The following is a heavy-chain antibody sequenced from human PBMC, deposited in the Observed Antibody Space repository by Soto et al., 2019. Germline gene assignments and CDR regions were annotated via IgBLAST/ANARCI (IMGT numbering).Heavy chain of an antibody. J-gene: IGHJ5*02. D-gene: IGHD3-16*01. CDR2: ISKSGSII. CDR3: ARDLSPYSDYYDESTSETWFDP. Sequence: PGGSLRLPCAASGFTFSDYYMSWLRQPPGKGLEWVSYISKSGSIIHFADSVKGRFAISRDNAKNTLYLQMSSLRAEDTALYYCARDLSPYSDYYDESTSETWFDPWGQGTLVTVSS. V-gene: IGHV3-11*01. CDR1: GFTFSDYY.